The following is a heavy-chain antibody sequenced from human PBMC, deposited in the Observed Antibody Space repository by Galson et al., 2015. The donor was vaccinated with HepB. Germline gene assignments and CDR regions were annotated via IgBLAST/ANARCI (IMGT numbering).Heavy chain of an antibody. CDR1: GGTFTNYA. CDR3: ARAKRPPREVVKASFFDSNGFWGHYAMDV. D-gene: IGHD3-22*01. Sequence: SVKVSCKASGGTFTNYAINWVRQAPGQGLEWLGGVIPGFGTTNSAQKLEGRVTITADESTRTASMELSSLRSEDTAVYYCARAKRPPREVVKASFFDSNGFWGHYAMDVWGQGTTVTVSS. J-gene: IGHJ6*02. CDR2: VIPGFGTT. V-gene: IGHV1-69*13.